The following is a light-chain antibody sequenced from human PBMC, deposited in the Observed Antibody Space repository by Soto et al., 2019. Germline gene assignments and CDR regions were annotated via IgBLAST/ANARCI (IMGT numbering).Light chain of an antibody. CDR2: EGN. Sequence: QSALTQPASVSGSPGQSITISCTGTSSDVGSYNLVSWYQQHPGKAPKLMIYEGNKRPSGVSDRFSGSKSGYTASLTISGLQAEDEADYYCYSYAGSSTYVFGTGTKLTVL. V-gene: IGLV2-23*01. J-gene: IGLJ1*01. CDR1: SSDVGSYNL. CDR3: YSYAGSSTYV.